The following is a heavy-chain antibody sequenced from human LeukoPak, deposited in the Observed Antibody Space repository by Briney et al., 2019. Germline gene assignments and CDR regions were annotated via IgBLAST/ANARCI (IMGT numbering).Heavy chain of an antibody. D-gene: IGHD3-22*01. CDR1: GDSVSSGGYY. V-gene: IGHV4-61*08. Sequence: SETLSLTCTVSGDSVSSGGYYWNWIRQPPGKGLEWIGSIYYSGSTQYNPSLKSRVTISVDTSKNQFSLKLSSVTAADTAVYYCARVARGYYDSSGYPLLWGQGTLVTVSS. CDR3: ARVARGYYDSSGYPLL. CDR2: IYYSGST. J-gene: IGHJ4*02.